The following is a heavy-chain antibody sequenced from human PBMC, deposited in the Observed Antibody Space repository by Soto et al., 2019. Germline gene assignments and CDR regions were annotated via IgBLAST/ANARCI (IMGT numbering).Heavy chain of an antibody. V-gene: IGHV3-30-3*01. CDR1: GFTFSSYA. Sequence: VGSLRLSCAASGFTFSSYAMHWVRQAPGKGLEWVAVISYDGSNKYYADSVKGRFTISRDNSKNTLYLQMNSLRAEDTAVYYCARDLERWLQDYYYYGMDVWGQGTTVTVSS. D-gene: IGHD5-12*01. CDR2: ISYDGSNK. J-gene: IGHJ6*02. CDR3: ARDLERWLQDYYYYGMDV.